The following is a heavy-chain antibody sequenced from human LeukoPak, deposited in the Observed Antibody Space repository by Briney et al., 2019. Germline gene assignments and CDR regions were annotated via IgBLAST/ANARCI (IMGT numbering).Heavy chain of an antibody. CDR1: GGTFSSYA. J-gene: IGHJ5*02. CDR3: ASSVAGKGDWFDP. V-gene: IGHV1-69*05. D-gene: IGHD6-19*01. CDR2: IIPIFGTA. Sequence: SVKVSCKASGGTFSSYAISWVRQAPGQGLEWMGRIIPIFGTANYTQKFQGRVTITTDESTSTAYMELSSLRSEDTAVYYCASSVAGKGDWFDPWGQGTLVTVSS.